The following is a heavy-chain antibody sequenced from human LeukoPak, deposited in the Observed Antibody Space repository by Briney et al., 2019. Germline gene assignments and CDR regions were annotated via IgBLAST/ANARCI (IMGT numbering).Heavy chain of an antibody. V-gene: IGHV4-61*01. CDR2: IYYSGST. J-gene: IGHJ5*02. D-gene: IGHD3-16*02. Sequence: SETLSLTCAVSGGSISSSSYHWSWIRQPPGKGLEWIGYIYYSGSTNYNPSLKSRVTISVDTSKNQFSLKLSSVTAADTAVYYCARGRGHYDYVWGSYRLNWFDPWGQGTLVTVSS. CDR3: ARGRGHYDYVWGSYRLNWFDP. CDR1: GGSISSSSYH.